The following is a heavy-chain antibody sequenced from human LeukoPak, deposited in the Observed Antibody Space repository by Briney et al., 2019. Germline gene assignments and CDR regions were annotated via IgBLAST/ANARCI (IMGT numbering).Heavy chain of an antibody. J-gene: IGHJ5*02. CDR3: ARRGVTTVVGGNWFDP. V-gene: IGHV5-51*01. Sequence: GESLKISCKGSGYSFTSYWIGWVRQMPGKGLEWMGIIYPGDSDTRYSPSFQGQVTISADKSISTAYRQWSSLKASDTAMYYCARRGVTTVVGGNWFDPWGQGTLVTVSS. CDR1: GYSFTSYW. D-gene: IGHD3-10*01. CDR2: IYPGDSDT.